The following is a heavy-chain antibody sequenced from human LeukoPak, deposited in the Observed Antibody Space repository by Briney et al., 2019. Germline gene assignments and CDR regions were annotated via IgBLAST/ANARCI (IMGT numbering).Heavy chain of an antibody. CDR1: GGSFSGYY. CDR2: INHGGST. Sequence: PSETLSLTCAVYGGSFSGYYWSWIRQPPGKGLEWIGEINHGGSTNYNPSLKSRVTISVDTSKNQFSLKLSSVTAADTAVYYCAKTYYYDSSGYNGVDYWGQGTLVTVSS. CDR3: AKTYYYDSSGYNGVDY. D-gene: IGHD3-22*01. V-gene: IGHV4-34*01. J-gene: IGHJ4*02.